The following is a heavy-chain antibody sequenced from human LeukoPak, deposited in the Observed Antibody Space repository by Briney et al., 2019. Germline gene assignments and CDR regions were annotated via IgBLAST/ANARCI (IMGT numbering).Heavy chain of an antibody. CDR1: GFTFSSYS. Sequence: GGSLRLSCAASGFTFSSYSMNWVRQAPGKGLEWVSSISSSSSYIYYADSVKGRFTISRDNAMNSLYLQMNSLRAEDTAVYYCARDRPITMVRGGRGNYFDYWGQGTLVTVSS. CDR3: ARDRPITMVRGGRGNYFDY. V-gene: IGHV3-21*01. D-gene: IGHD3-10*01. CDR2: ISSSSSYI. J-gene: IGHJ4*02.